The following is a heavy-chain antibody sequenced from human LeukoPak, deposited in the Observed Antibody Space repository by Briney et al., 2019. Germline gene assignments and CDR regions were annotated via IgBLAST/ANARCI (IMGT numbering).Heavy chain of an antibody. CDR3: ARDYDSSGYYQGWFDP. V-gene: IGHV4-4*07. CDR1: GGSISSYY. Sequence: PSETLSLTCTVSGGSISSYYWSWIRPPAGKGLEWIGRIYTSGSTNYNPSLKSRVTMSVDTSKNQFSLKLSSVTAADTAVYYCARDYDSSGYYQGWFDPWGQGTLVTVSS. CDR2: IYTSGST. J-gene: IGHJ5*02. D-gene: IGHD3-22*01.